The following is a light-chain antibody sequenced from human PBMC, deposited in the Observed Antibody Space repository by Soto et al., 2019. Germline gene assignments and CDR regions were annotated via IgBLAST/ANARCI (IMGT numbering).Light chain of an antibody. V-gene: IGKV3-15*01. Sequence: EIVLTQSPGTLSLSPGERATLSCRASQSVSSSYLAWYQQKPGQAPRLLIYGASTRATGIPARFSGSGSGTEFTLTISSLHSEDFAVYYCQHYNNWPPWTFGQGTKVDIK. CDR3: QHYNNWPPWT. CDR1: QSVSSSY. J-gene: IGKJ1*01. CDR2: GAS.